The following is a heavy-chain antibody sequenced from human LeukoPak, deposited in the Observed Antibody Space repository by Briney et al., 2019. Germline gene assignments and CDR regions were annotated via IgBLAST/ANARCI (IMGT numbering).Heavy chain of an antibody. CDR3: ARDKGYFFPEYSGSFNWFDP. J-gene: IGHJ5*02. Sequence: PGGSLRLSCATSEFTFSDYYMSWIRQAPGKGLAWVSYISSTASTRYYADSVKGRFTISRDNAKNSLYLQMNSLRAEDTAVYYCARDKGYFFPEYSGSFNWFDPWGQGTLVTVSS. CDR2: ISSTASTR. V-gene: IGHV3-11*04. D-gene: IGHD1-26*01. CDR1: EFTFSDYY.